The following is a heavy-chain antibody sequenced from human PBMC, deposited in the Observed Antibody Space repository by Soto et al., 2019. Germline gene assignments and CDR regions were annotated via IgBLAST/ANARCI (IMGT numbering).Heavy chain of an antibody. J-gene: IGHJ4*02. Sequence: GGSLRLSCAASGFTFSSYGMHWVRQAPGKGLEWVAVIWYDGSNKYYADSVKGRFTISRDNSKNTLYPQMNSLRAEDTAVYYCARAWTPVTELDYWGQGTQVTVSS. D-gene: IGHD4-17*01. CDR2: IWYDGSNK. CDR3: ARAWTPVTELDY. CDR1: GFTFSSYG. V-gene: IGHV3-33*01.